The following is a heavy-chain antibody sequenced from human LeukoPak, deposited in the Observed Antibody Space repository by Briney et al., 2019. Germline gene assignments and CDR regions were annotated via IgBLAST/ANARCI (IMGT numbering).Heavy chain of an antibody. D-gene: IGHD3/OR15-3a*01. Sequence: PSETLSLTCTVSGGSISSYYWSWIRQPPGKGLEWIGYIYYSGSTNYNPSLKSRVTISVGTSKNQFSLKLSSVTAADTAVYYCARGLSLTDTCMIFWGQGTLVTVSS. CDR3: ARGLSLTDTCMIF. J-gene: IGHJ4*02. CDR2: IYYSGST. CDR1: GGSISSYY. V-gene: IGHV4-59*01.